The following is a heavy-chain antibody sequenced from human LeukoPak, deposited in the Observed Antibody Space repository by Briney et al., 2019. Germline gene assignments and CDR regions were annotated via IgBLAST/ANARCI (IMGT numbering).Heavy chain of an antibody. D-gene: IGHD3-10*01. CDR1: GGSISSYY. CDR2: IYYSGST. J-gene: IGHJ6*03. CDR3: ARVEEGYGSGRRENYYYYYMDV. Sequence: SETLSLTCTVSGGSISSYYWSWIRQPPGKGLEWIGYIYYSGSTNYNPSLKSRVTISVDTSKNQFSLKLGYVTAADPAGYYCARVEEGYGSGRRENYYYYYMDVWGKGTTVTISS. V-gene: IGHV4-59*01.